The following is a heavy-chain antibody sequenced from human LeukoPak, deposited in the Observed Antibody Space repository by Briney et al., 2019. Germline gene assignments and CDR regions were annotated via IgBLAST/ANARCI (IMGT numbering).Heavy chain of an antibody. CDR2: INPNSGGT. CDR1: GGTFSSYA. J-gene: IGHJ3*02. CDR3: ASGRGRIQLWLLGAFDI. Sequence: ASVKVSCKASGGTFSSYAISWVRQAPGQGLEWMGWINPNSGGTNYAQKFQGRVTMTRDTSISTAYMELSRLRSDDTAVYYCASGRGRIQLWLLGAFDIWGQGTMVTVSS. V-gene: IGHV1-2*02. D-gene: IGHD5-18*01.